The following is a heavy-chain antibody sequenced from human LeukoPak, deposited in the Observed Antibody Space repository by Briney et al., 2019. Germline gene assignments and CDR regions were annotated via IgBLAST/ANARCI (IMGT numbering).Heavy chain of an antibody. CDR2: INPNSGGT. CDR1: GYTFTGYY. D-gene: IGHD3-22*01. CDR3: ARDPRIKYYYDSSGYQPLDY. Sequence: ASVKVSCKASGYTFTGYYMHWVRQAPGQGLEWMGWINPNSGGTNYAQKFQGRVTMTRDTSISTAYMELSRLRSDDTAVYYCARDPRIKYYYDSSGYQPLDYWGQGTLVTVSS. V-gene: IGHV1-2*02. J-gene: IGHJ4*02.